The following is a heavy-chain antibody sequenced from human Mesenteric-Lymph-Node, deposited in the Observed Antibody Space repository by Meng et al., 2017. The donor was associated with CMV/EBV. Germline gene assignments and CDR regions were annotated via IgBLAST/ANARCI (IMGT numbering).Heavy chain of an antibody. CDR3: ARDPGAFGVEYYFDY. J-gene: IGHJ4*02. Sequence: GSLRLSCAASGFTFSSYALHWVRQAPGKGLEWVAVISYDGSNKYYADSVKGRFTISRDNSKNTLYLQMNSLRAEDTAVYYCARDPGAFGVEYYFDYWGQGTLVTVSS. CDR1: GFTFSSYA. CDR2: ISYDGSNK. V-gene: IGHV3-30-3*01. D-gene: IGHD3-3*01.